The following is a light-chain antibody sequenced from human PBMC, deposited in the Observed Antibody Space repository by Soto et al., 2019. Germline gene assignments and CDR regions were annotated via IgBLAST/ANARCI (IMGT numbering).Light chain of an antibody. CDR1: QSISSW. V-gene: IGKV1-5*01. Sequence: DIQMTQSPSTLSASVGDRVTITCRASQSISSWLAWYQQKPGKAPKLLIYDASSLESGVPSRFSGSGSGTEFTLTISSLQPDDFATSYCQQYNSYSPLTFGGGTMVEIK. CDR2: DAS. J-gene: IGKJ4*01. CDR3: QQYNSYSPLT.